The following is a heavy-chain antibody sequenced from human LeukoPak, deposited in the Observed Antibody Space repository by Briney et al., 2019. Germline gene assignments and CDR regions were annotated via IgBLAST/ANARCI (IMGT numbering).Heavy chain of an antibody. CDR1: GYTFTGYY. CDR3: ARRTGDYDFWSGYYSAPYFDY. D-gene: IGHD3-3*01. V-gene: IGHV1-18*04. J-gene: IGHJ4*02. Sequence: GASVKVSCKASGYTFTGYYMHWVRQAPGQGLEWMGWISAYNGNTNYAQKLQGRVTMTTDTSTSTAYMELRSLRSDDTAVYYCARRTGDYDFWSGYYSAPYFDYWGQGTLVTVSS. CDR2: ISAYNGNT.